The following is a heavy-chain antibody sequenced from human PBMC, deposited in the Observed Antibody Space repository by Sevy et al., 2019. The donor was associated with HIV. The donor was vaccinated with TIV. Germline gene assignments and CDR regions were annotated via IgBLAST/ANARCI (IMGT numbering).Heavy chain of an antibody. Sequence: GGSLRLSCAASGFTFSNYNMHWVRQAPGKGLEWVAAIWFDGNEKYYEDSVKGRFTIFRDNSKSTQYLQMSSLRADDTAVYYCVRESPSDWYLDSWGQGTLVTVSS. J-gene: IGHJ4*02. D-gene: IGHD2-2*01. CDR3: VRESPSDWYLDS. V-gene: IGHV3-33*01. CDR1: GFTFSNYN. CDR2: IWFDGNEK.